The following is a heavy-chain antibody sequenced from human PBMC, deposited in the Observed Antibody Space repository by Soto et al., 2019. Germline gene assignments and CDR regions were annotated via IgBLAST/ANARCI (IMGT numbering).Heavy chain of an antibody. J-gene: IGHJ3*02. V-gene: IGHV3-23*01. CDR2: ISGSGGST. CDR3: AKWLVVVINPEYAFDI. CDR1: GFTFSSYA. D-gene: IGHD3-22*01. Sequence: EVQLLESGGGLVQPGGSLRLSCAASGFTFSSYAMSWVRQAPGKGLEWVSAISGSGGSTYYADSVKGRFTISRDNSKNTLYLQMNSLRAEDTAVYYCAKWLVVVINPEYAFDIWGQGTMVTVSS.